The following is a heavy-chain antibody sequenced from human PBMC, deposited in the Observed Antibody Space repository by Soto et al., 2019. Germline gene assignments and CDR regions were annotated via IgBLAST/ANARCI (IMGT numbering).Heavy chain of an antibody. D-gene: IGHD4-17*01. CDR3: AKDTGTTVTTYYYYGMDV. CDR1: GFTFSSYA. V-gene: IGHV3-23*01. CDR2: ISGSGGST. Sequence: GGSLRLSCAASGFTFSSYAMSWVRQAPGKGLEWVSAISGSGGSTYYQDSVKGRLTLSRDNSKNTLYLQMNSLRAEDTAVYYCAKDTGTTVTTYYYYGMDVWGQGTTVTVSS. J-gene: IGHJ6*02.